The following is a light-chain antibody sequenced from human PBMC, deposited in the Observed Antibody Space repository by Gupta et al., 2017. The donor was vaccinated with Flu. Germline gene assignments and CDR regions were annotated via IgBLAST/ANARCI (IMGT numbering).Light chain of an antibody. CDR2: EAS. V-gene: IGKV1-5*03. CDR3: QQDNNYSYN. J-gene: IGKJ2*01. Sequence: DIQMTQSPSTLSALVGDRVTITCRASQSINTWLAWYQQKPGKAPKLLISEASNLESGVPSRFSGSGSGTEFTLTISSLQPDDFATYYCQQDNNYSYNFGQGTELEIK. CDR1: QSINTW.